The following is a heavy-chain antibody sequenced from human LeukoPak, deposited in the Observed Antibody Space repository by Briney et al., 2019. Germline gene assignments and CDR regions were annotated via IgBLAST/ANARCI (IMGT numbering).Heavy chain of an antibody. V-gene: IGHV4-34*01. Sequence: SETLSLTCAVYGGSFSGYDWSWIRQPPGKGLEWIGEINHSGSTNYNPSLKSRVTISVDTSENQFSLKLSSVTAADTAVYYCSRDIQLWSQNHYGMDVWGQGTTVTVSS. CDR2: INHSGST. CDR3: SRDIQLWSQNHYGMDV. CDR1: GGSFSGYD. D-gene: IGHD5-18*01. J-gene: IGHJ6*02.